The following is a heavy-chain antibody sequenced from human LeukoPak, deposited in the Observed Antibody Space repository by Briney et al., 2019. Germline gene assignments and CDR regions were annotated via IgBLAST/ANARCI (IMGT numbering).Heavy chain of an antibody. CDR3: ARKLYGSGSSNASDI. V-gene: IGHV2-70*11. CDR2: IDWDDDK. D-gene: IGHD3-10*01. J-gene: IGHJ3*02. Sequence: VSGPTLVNPTQTLTLTCTFSGFSLSTGEMSVSWVRQPPGKALEWLARIDWDDDKYYSTSLKTRLTISKDTSKNQVVLTMTNMDPVDTATYYCARKLYGSGSSNASDIWGQGTMVTVSS. CDR1: GFSLSTGEMS.